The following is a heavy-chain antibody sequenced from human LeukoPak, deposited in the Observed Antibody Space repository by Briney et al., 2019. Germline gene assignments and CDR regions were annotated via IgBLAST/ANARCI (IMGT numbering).Heavy chain of an antibody. CDR2: ISGSGGST. D-gene: IGHD1-26*01. CDR1: GFTFSSYA. J-gene: IGHJ4*02. Sequence: GGSLRLSCAASGFTFSSYAMSWVRQAPGKGLEWVSAISGSGGSTYYADSVKGRFTISRDNSKNTLYPQMNSLRAEDTAVYYCAKGPAFASGSYYHYWGQGTLVTVSS. CDR3: AKGPAFASGSYYHY. V-gene: IGHV3-23*01.